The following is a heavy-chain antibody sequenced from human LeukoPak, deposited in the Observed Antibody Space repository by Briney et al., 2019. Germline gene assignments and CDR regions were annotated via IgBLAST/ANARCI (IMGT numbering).Heavy chain of an antibody. CDR3: ARDSRRELLHAFDI. D-gene: IGHD1-26*01. CDR1: GGSISSYY. J-gene: IGHJ3*02. CDR2: IDYSAST. V-gene: IGHV4-59*01. Sequence: SQTLSLTCTVSGGSISSYYWSWIRQPPGKGLEWIAYIDYSASTNYNPSLKSRVTISVDTSKNQFSLKLSSVTAADTAVYYCARDSRRELLHAFDIWGQGTMVTVSS.